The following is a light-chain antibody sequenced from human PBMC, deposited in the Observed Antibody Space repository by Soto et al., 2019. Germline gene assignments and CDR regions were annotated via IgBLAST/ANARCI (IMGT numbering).Light chain of an antibody. CDR2: KDK. CDR1: ALSNRY. J-gene: IGLJ1*01. CDR3: QSADRSATFV. Sequence: SYELTQPPSVSVSPGQTARITCSGDALSNRYTYWYQQKPGQAPVLVIYKDKERPSGIHERFSGSSSGTTVTLTISGAQAEDEADYYCQSADRSATFVFGTGTKLTVL. V-gene: IGLV3-25*02.